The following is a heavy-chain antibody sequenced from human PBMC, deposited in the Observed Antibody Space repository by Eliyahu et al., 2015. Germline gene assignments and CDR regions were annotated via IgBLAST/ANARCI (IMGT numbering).Heavy chain of an antibody. CDR2: IKQDGSEK. CDR1: GFTFSNYW. V-gene: IGHV3-7*04. J-gene: IGHJ4*02. D-gene: IGHD4-17*01. CDR3: ARTYGDYENYFDY. Sequence: EVHLVESGGGLVQPGGSLRLSRVAXGFTFSNYWMSWVRQAPGKGLEWVANIKQDGSEKYYVDSVKGRFTISRDNAKNSLYLQMNSLRGEDTAVYYCARTYGDYENYFDYWGQGTLVTVSS.